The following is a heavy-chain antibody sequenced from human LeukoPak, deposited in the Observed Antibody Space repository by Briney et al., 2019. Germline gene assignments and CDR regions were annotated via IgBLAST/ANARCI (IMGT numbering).Heavy chain of an antibody. J-gene: IGHJ1*01. V-gene: IGHV3-30*02. CDR1: GFTFSSYG. CDR2: IRYDGSNK. Sequence: GGSLRLSCAASGFTFSSYGMHWVRQAPGKGLEWVAFIRYDGSNKYYADSVKGRFTISRDNSKDTLYLQMNSLTPEDTAVYYCAKGFVSMVVVVPEYFQHWGQGTLVTVSS. CDR3: AKGFVSMVVVVPEYFQH. D-gene: IGHD3-22*01.